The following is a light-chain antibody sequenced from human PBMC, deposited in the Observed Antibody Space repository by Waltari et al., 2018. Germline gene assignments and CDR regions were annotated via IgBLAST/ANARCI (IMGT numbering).Light chain of an antibody. Sequence: EIVLTQSPGTLSLSPGERATLSCRASQSVSSSYLAWYQPKPGKAPGLLIYGASSRATGIPDRFSGSGSGTDFTLTISRLEPEDFAVYYCQQYGSSRPWTFGQGTKVEIK. CDR2: GAS. J-gene: IGKJ1*01. CDR1: QSVSSSY. V-gene: IGKV3-20*01. CDR3: QQYGSSRPWT.